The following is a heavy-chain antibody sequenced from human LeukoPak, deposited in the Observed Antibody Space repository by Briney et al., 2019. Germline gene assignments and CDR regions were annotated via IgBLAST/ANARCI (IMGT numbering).Heavy chain of an antibody. CDR3: ARGDDILTGSLDY. J-gene: IGHJ4*02. D-gene: IGHD3-9*01. CDR1: GYTFTSYA. Sequence: ASVKVSCKASGYTFTSYAMHWVRQAPGQRPEWMGWINAGNGNTKYSQEFQGRVTITRDTSASTAYMELSSLRSEDMAVYYCARGDDILTGSLDYWGQGTLVTVSS. CDR2: INAGNGNT. V-gene: IGHV1-3*03.